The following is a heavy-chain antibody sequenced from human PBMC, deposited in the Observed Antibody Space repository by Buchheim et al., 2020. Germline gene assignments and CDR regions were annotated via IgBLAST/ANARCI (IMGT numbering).Heavy chain of an antibody. CDR1: GFTFSSYW. CDR3: ARDHDFWSGYENYFYYGMDA. CDR2: IKQDGSEK. J-gene: IGHJ6*02. V-gene: IGHV3-7*04. Sequence: EVQLVESGGGLVQPGGSLRLSCAASGFTFSSYWMSWVRQAPGKGLEWVANIKQDGSEKYYVDSVKGRFTISRDNAKNSLYLQMNSLRAEDTAMYYCARDHDFWSGYENYFYYGMDAWGQGTT. D-gene: IGHD3-3*01.